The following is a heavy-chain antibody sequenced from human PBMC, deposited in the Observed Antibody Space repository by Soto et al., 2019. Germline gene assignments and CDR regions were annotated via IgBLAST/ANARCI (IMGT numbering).Heavy chain of an antibody. J-gene: IGHJ6*02. Sequence: SETLSLTCTVSGGSINNYYWSWVRLPPGKGLEWIGYIYYSGSTNYNPSLKSRVTISIDTSNNQFSLKLTSVTAADTAVYFCARLAPLAVGRQGTYYHSLDVWGQGTTVTVSS. V-gene: IGHV4-59*01. CDR2: IYYSGST. CDR1: GGSINNYY. D-gene: IGHD6-19*01. CDR3: ARLAPLAVGRQGTYYHSLDV.